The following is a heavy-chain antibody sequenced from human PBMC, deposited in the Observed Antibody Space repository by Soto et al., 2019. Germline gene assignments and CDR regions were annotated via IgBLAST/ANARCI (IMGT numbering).Heavy chain of an antibody. CDR2: ISGSGGST. V-gene: IGHV3-23*01. D-gene: IGHD3-9*01. CDR3: AKPLPRSDEDPDILTGYYLDY. Sequence: GGSLRLSCAASGFTFSSYAMSWVRQAPGKGLEWVSAISGSGGSTYYADSVKGRFTISRDNSKNTLYLQMNSLRAEDTAVYYCAKPLPRSDEDPDILTGYYLDYWGQGTLVTVSS. J-gene: IGHJ4*02. CDR1: GFTFSSYA.